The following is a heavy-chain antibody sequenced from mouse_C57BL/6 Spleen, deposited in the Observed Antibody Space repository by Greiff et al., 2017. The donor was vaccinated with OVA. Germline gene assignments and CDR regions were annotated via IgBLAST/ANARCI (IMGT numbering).Heavy chain of an antibody. CDR3: ARSNTTAFDY. D-gene: IGHD1-2*01. Sequence: QVQLKESGAELVKPGASVKISCKASGYAFSSYWMNWVKQRPGKGLEWIGQIYPGDGDTNYNGKFKGKATLTADKSSSTAYMQLSSLTSEDSAVYFCARSNTTAFDYWGQGTTLTVSS. CDR2: IYPGDGDT. J-gene: IGHJ2*01. CDR1: GYAFSSYW. V-gene: IGHV1-80*01.